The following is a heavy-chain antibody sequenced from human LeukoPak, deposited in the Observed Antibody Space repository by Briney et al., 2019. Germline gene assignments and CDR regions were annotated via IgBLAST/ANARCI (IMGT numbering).Heavy chain of an antibody. D-gene: IGHD2-15*01. CDR2: ISSSGNAI. V-gene: IGHV3-48*03. Sequence: GGSLRLSCVTSGFTFSNYEMNWVRQAPGKGLEYVSYISSSGNAIHYADSVKGRFTISRDNAKNPVYLQMSSLRAEDTAVYYCARRPKDATAPWGHGTLVTASS. CDR3: ARRPKDATAP. CDR1: GFTFSNYE. J-gene: IGHJ5*02.